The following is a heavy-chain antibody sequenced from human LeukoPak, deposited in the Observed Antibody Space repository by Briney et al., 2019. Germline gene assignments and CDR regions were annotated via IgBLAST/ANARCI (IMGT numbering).Heavy chain of an antibody. Sequence: GGSLRLSCAASGLTFSSYAMYWVRQAPGKGLEWVSVISDSGTSTYYADSVKGRFTISRDNSKNTLYLQMNSLRAEDTAVYYCAKAHEDYYDSSGYYYGWYFDLWGRGTLPLSPQ. CDR3: AKAHEDYYDSSGYYYGWYFDL. J-gene: IGHJ2*01. D-gene: IGHD3-22*01. CDR2: ISDSGTST. CDR1: GLTFSSYA. V-gene: IGHV3-23*01.